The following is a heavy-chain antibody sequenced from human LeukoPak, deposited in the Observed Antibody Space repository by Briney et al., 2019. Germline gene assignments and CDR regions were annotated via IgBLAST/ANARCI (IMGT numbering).Heavy chain of an antibody. V-gene: IGHV3-23*01. CDR1: GFTLSSYA. J-gene: IGHJ3*02. Sequence: GGSLRLSCAASGFTLSSYAMSWVRQAPGKGLEWVSAISVSGNTYHADSVKGRFTISRDSSKNTLYLQMNRLRAADTAVYYCARDRSLSYYEQKDAFDIWGQGTMVTVSS. CDR2: ISVSGNT. D-gene: IGHD3-22*01. CDR3: ARDRSLSYYEQKDAFDI.